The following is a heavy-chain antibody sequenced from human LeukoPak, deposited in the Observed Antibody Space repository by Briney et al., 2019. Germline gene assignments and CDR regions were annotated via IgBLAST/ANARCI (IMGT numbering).Heavy chain of an antibody. D-gene: IGHD2-8*02. CDR2: IYYSGST. Sequence: SETLSLTCAVSGGSISSGGYYWGWIRQPPGKGLEWIGSIYYSGSTYYNPSLKSRVTISVDTSKNQFSLKLSSVTAADTAVYYCARGWGRTGYFDYWGQGTLVTVSS. CDR1: GGSISSGGYY. V-gene: IGHV4-39*01. CDR3: ARGWGRTGYFDY. J-gene: IGHJ4*02.